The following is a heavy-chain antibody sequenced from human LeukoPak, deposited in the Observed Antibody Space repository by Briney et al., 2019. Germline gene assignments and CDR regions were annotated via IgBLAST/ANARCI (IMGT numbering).Heavy chain of an antibody. CDR1: GGSISSSGYY. D-gene: IGHD3-9*01. Sequence: SESLSLTCTVSGGSISSSGYYWGWIRQPPGKGLEWKGIIYYSGSTYYHPSLKSRVTISQDTSKTQFSLKLSSVTAADTAVYYCARDGGNFDVDYWGQGTLVTVSS. V-gene: IGHV4-39*07. J-gene: IGHJ4*02. CDR2: IYYSGST. CDR3: ARDGGNFDVDY.